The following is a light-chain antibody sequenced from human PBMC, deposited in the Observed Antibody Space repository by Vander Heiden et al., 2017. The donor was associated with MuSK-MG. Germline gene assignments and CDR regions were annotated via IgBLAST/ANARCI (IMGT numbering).Light chain of an antibody. CDR3: QQRVNSP. Sequence: VFTQSSATLSLSPGERATPSGRASQSVGGYVAWYQQKPGQAPRLLIYDASNRATSIPARFSGSASGTNFTLTISSLEAEDFAIYYCQQRVNSPFGPGTRLEIK. CDR1: QSVGGY. CDR2: DAS. J-gene: IGKJ5*01. V-gene: IGKV3-11*01.